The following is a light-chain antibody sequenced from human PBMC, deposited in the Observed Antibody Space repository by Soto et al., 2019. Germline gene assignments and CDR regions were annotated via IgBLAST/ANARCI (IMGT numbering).Light chain of an antibody. J-gene: IGLJ3*02. CDR2: EAT. CDR3: CSFSGSNSWV. CDR1: SSDVGTYDL. Sequence: QSALTQHASVSGSPGQSITISFTGSSSDVGTYDLVSWYQHHPGAAPKLMSYEATRRPSGISNRFSGSKSGNTASLTISGLQAEDEADYYCCSFSGSNSWVFGGGTQLTVL. V-gene: IGLV2-23*01.